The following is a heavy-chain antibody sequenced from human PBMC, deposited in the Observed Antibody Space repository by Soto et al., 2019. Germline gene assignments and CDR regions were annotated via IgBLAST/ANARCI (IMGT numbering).Heavy chain of an antibody. V-gene: IGHV4-59*01. CDR2: IFYSGST. CDR3: ATQTGLYYDGLDV. J-gene: IGHJ6*02. Sequence: QVQLEESGPGLVKPSETLSLTCTVSGGSINAFFWSWVRQPPGKGLESIGYIFYSGSTNYNPSLKSRVTISLDTSKTQFSLNLTSVTAADTAVYYCATQTGLYYDGLDVWGQGTMVAVSS. CDR1: GGSINAFF.